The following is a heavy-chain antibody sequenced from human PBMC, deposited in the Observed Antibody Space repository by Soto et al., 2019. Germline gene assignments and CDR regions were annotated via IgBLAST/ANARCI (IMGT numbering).Heavy chain of an antibody. CDR1: GYTFTSYG. CDR3: ARERGHNVSTLLGY. CDR2: VSTYNGNT. J-gene: IGHJ4*02. Sequence: QVQLVQSGAEVKKPGASVKVSCKAPGYTFTSYGINWVRQAPGQRLEWMGRVSTYNGNTNYAPRFQGRVTMTTDTSTTTAYVVLRSLRSDDTATYYCARERGHNVSTLLGYWGQGTLVSVSS. V-gene: IGHV1-18*01. D-gene: IGHD1-20*01.